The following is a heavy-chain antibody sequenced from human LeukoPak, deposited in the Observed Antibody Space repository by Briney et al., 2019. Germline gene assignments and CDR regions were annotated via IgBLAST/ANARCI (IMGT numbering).Heavy chain of an antibody. CDR1: GGSFSDYF. D-gene: IGHD5-18*01. V-gene: IGHV4-34*01. CDR2: VYHSGTT. Sequence: PSETLSLTCTVYGGSFSDYFWGWIRQPPGKGLEWIGEVYHSGTTHYSPSLKSRVTISADPPKNQFFLRVNSVTAADTAVYYCARRHSHGRNFYYYGMDVWGKGTTVTVSS. J-gene: IGHJ6*04. CDR3: ARRHSHGRNFYYYGMDV.